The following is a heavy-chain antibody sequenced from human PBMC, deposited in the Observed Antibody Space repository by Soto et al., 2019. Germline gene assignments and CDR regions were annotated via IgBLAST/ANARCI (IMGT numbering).Heavy chain of an antibody. CDR3: ARSHDILTGSEGFDI. CDR2: IYYSGST. Sequence: QVQLQESGPGLVKPSQTLSLTCTVSGGSISSGGFYWSWIRQHPGKGLEWIGYIYYSGSTYYNPSLKSRVTISVDTPKNQFSLKLRAVTAADTSVYYCARSHDILTGSEGFDIWGQGTRVIVSS. D-gene: IGHD3-9*01. J-gene: IGHJ3*02. V-gene: IGHV4-31*03. CDR1: GGSISSGGFY.